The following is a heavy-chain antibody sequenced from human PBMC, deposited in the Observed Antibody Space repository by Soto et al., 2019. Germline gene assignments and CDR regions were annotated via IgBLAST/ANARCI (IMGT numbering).Heavy chain of an antibody. Sequence: ASVKVSCQTSGYTFTSYDINWVRQATGQGLEWMGWMNPNSGNTGYAQKFQGRVTMTRNTSISTAYMELSSLRSEDTAVYYCARGLWYCSSTSCYSSYYYMDVWGKGTTVTVSS. V-gene: IGHV1-8*01. CDR3: ARGLWYCSSTSCYSSYYYMDV. CDR1: GYTFTSYD. D-gene: IGHD2-2*01. J-gene: IGHJ6*03. CDR2: MNPNSGNT.